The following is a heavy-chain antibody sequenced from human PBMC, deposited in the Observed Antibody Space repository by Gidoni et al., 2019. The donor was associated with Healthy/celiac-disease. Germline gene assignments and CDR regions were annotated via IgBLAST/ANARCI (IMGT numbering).Heavy chain of an antibody. Sequence: QVQLVQSGAEVKKPGSSVKVSCKASGGTFSSYAISWVRQAPGQGLEWMGRIIPILGIANYAQKFQGRVTTTADKSTSTAYMELSSLRSEDTAVYYCARTSIAARLNWFDPWGQGTLVTVSS. J-gene: IGHJ5*02. V-gene: IGHV1-69*04. D-gene: IGHD6-6*01. CDR2: IIPILGIA. CDR1: GGTFSSYA. CDR3: ARTSIAARLNWFDP.